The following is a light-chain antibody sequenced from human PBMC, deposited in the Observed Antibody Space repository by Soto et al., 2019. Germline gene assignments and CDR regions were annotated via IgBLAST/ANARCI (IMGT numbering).Light chain of an antibody. J-gene: IGKJ1*01. CDR3: QQYGSSGT. Sequence: IVLTQSPATLSLSPGERATLSCRASQSVSSYLAWYQQKPGQAPRLLIYDASNRATGIPARFSGSGSGTDFTLTISRMDPEDFAVYYCQQYGSSGTFGQGTKVDIK. V-gene: IGKV3-11*01. CDR1: QSVSSY. CDR2: DAS.